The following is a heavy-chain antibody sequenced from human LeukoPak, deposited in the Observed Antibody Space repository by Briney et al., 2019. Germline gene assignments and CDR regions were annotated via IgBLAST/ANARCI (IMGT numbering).Heavy chain of an antibody. CDR2: ISGSGGST. CDR1: GFTFSSYA. D-gene: IGHD2-2*01. V-gene: IGHV3-23*01. J-gene: IGHJ4*02. Sequence: GGSLRLSCAASGFTFSSYAMSWVRQAPGKGLEWVSAISGSGGSTYYADSVKGRFTISRDNSKNTLYLQMNSLRAEDTAVYYCAKDHRVYCSSTSCLSYYFDYWGQGTLVTVSS. CDR3: AKDHRVYCSSTSCLSYYFDY.